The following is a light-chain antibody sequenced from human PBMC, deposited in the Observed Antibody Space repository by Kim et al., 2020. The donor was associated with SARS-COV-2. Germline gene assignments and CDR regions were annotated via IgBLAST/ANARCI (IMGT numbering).Light chain of an antibody. CDR1: QSISTY. J-gene: IGKJ4*01. Sequence: DIQMTQSPSSLAASVGDRVTIACRAGQSISTYLNWYQQKPGKVPKLLIYAASTLQSGVPSRFSGSGSGTDFTLTISSLQPEDFATYYCQQSHTAPLLTFGGGTKVDIK. CDR2: AAS. V-gene: IGKV1-39*01. CDR3: QQSHTAPLLT.